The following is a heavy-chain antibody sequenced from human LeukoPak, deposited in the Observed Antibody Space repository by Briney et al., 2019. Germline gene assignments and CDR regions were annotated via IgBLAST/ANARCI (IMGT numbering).Heavy chain of an antibody. Sequence: GGSLRLSCAASGFTFSSYTMSWVRQAPGKGLEWVGRIKSKGSGGTSECAAPVKGRFTISRDDSKNTLYLQMNSLTTEDTAVYYCRWEKSPYYGLDVWGQGTTVTVS. CDR1: GFTFSSYT. J-gene: IGHJ6*02. CDR3: RWEKSPYYGLDV. D-gene: IGHD1-26*01. V-gene: IGHV3-15*01. CDR2: IKSKGSGGTS.